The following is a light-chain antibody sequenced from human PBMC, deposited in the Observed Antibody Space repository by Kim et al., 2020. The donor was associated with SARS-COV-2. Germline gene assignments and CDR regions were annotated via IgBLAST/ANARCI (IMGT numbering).Light chain of an antibody. CDR2: QDS. V-gene: IGLV3-1*01. CDR1: KLGDKY. Sequence: SYEPTQPPSVSVSPGQTASITCSGDKLGDKYACWYQQKPGQSPVLVIYQDSKRPSGIPERFSGSNSGNTATLTISGTQAMDEADYYCQAWDSSTVFG. CDR3: QAWDSSTV. J-gene: IGLJ2*01.